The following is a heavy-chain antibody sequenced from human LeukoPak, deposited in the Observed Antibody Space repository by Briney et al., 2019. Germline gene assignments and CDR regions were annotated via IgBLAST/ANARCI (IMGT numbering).Heavy chain of an antibody. CDR1: GFTFSSYD. D-gene: IGHD5-12*01. CDR3: ARAVRAYGDNWFDP. J-gene: IGHJ5*02. CDR2: IGTAGDT. Sequence: GGSLRLSCAASGFTFSSYDMHWVRQATGEGLEWVSAIGTAGDTYYPGSAKGRFTISRENAKNSLYLQMNSLRAGDTAVYYCARAVRAYGDNWFDPWGQGTLVTVSS. V-gene: IGHV3-13*01.